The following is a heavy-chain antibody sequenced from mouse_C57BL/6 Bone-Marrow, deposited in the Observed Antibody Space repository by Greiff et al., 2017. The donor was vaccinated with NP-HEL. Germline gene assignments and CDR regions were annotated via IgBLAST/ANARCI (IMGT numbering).Heavy chain of an antibody. CDR2: ISSGSSTI. V-gene: IGHV5-17*01. Sequence: DVKLVESGGGLVKPGGSLKLSCAASGFTFSDYGMHWVRQAPEKGLEWVAYISSGSSTIYYADTVKGRFTISRDNAKNTLFLQRTSLRSEDTAMYYCARQTTVVAGFDYWGQGTTLTVSS. D-gene: IGHD1-1*01. CDR3: ARQTTVVAGFDY. CDR1: GFTFSDYG. J-gene: IGHJ2*01.